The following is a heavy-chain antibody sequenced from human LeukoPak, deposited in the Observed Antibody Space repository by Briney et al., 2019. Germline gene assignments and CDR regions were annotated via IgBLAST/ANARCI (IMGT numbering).Heavy chain of an antibody. CDR3: ARHKQWQTDY. Sequence: GRSLRLSCAASGFTFSSYAMHWVRQAPGKGLVWVSHISSDGSSTTYADSVKGRFTISGDNAKNTLYLQMNSLRAEDTAVYYCARHKQWQTDYWGQGTLVTVSS. CDR1: GFTFSSYA. CDR2: ISSDGSST. V-gene: IGHV3-74*01. D-gene: IGHD6-19*01. J-gene: IGHJ4*02.